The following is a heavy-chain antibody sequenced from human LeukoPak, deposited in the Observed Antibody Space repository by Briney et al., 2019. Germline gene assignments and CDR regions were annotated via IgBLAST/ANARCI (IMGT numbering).Heavy chain of an antibody. J-gene: IGHJ4*02. CDR1: GYSFTSYW. Sequence: GESLKISCKTSGYSFTSYWIAWVRQMPGKGLEWMGIIYPGDSDTTYSPSFQGQVTISADKSISTAYLQWSSLKASDTAMYYCASGFVVGDYYGPADYWGQGTLVTVSS. CDR3: ASGFVVGDYYGPADY. V-gene: IGHV5-51*01. CDR2: IYPGDSDT. D-gene: IGHD3-10*01.